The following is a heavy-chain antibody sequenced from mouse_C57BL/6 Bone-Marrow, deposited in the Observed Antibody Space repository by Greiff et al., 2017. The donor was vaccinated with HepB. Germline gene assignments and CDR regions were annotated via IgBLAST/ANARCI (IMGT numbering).Heavy chain of an antibody. J-gene: IGHJ3*01. CDR2: IYPGSGST. D-gene: IGHD6-1*01. Sequence: QVQLQQPGAELVKPGASVKMSCKASGYTFTSYWITWVKQRPGQGLEWIRDIYPGSGSTNYNEKFKSKATLTVDTSSSTAYMQLSSLTSEDSAVYYCARGASHPTWFAYWGQGTLVTVSA. CDR1: GYTFTSYW. CDR3: ARGASHPTWFAY. V-gene: IGHV1-55*01.